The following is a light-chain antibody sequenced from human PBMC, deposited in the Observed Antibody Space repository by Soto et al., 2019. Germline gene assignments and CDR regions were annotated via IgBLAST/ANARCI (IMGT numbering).Light chain of an antibody. V-gene: IGLV2-11*01. Sequence: QSALTQPRSVSGSPGQSVSISCTGASSDVGGYNEVSWYQQNPGKDPKLMIYDVSKRPSGVPDRFSGSKSGNTASLTISGLQAEDEADYYCCSYAGSYVFVFGTGTKLTVL. CDR2: DVS. J-gene: IGLJ1*01. CDR1: SSDVGGYNE. CDR3: CSYAGSYVFV.